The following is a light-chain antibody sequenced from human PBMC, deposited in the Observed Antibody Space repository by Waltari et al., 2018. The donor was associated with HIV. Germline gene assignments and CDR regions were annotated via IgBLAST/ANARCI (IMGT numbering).Light chain of an antibody. Sequence: QSVLTQPPSVSAAPGQKVTFSCSGSTSNIGDNYVSWYQHLPGTAPKLLIFENNKRPSGIPDRFSGSKSGTSATLGITGLQTRDEADYYCGTWDSNLSAWVFGGGTKVTVL. CDR2: ENN. CDR1: TSNIGDNY. J-gene: IGLJ3*02. V-gene: IGLV1-51*02. CDR3: GTWDSNLSAWV.